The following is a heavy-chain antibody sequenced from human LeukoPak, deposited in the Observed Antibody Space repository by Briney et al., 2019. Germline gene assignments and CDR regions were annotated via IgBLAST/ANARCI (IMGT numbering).Heavy chain of an antibody. V-gene: IGHV1-2*02. CDR2: INPNSGGT. Sequence: EASVKVSCKASGYTFTGYYMHWVRQAPGQGLEWMGWINPNSGGTNYAQKFQGRVTMTRDKSISTAYMELSRLRSDDTAVYYCASYSGLRLGELSLYLIDYWGQGTLVTVSA. D-gene: IGHD3-16*02. CDR3: ASYSGLRLGELSLYLIDY. CDR1: GYTFTGYY. J-gene: IGHJ4*02.